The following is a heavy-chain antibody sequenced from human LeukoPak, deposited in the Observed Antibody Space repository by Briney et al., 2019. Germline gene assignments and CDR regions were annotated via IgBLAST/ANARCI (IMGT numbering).Heavy chain of an antibody. CDR2: MSYDGSNK. D-gene: IGHD2-8*01. CDR3: ARGYCTNGVCPYNWFDP. Sequence: GGSLRLSCAASGFTFSSYAMHWVRQAPGKGLEWVAVMSYDGSNKYYADSVKGRFTISRDNSKNTLYLQMNSLRAEDTAVYYCARGYCTNGVCPYNWFDPWGQGTLVTVSS. J-gene: IGHJ5*02. CDR1: GFTFSSYA. V-gene: IGHV3-30-3*01.